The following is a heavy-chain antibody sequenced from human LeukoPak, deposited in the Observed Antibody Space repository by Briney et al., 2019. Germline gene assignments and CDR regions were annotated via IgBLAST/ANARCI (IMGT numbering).Heavy chain of an antibody. D-gene: IGHD1-26*01. CDR1: GGSFSGYY. CDR3: ARISGSYSSY. V-gene: IGHV4-34*01. Sequence: SETLSLTCAVFGGSFSGYYWHWIRQPPGKGLEWIGEINHSGSTNYNPSLRSRVTISVDTSKNQFSLSLSSVTAADTAVYYCARISGSYSSYWGQGTLVTVSS. J-gene: IGHJ4*02. CDR2: INHSGST.